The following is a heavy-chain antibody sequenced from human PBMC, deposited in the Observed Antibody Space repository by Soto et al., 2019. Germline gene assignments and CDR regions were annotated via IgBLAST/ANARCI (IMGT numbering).Heavy chain of an antibody. CDR2: ISSSSSYI. D-gene: IGHD6-13*01. CDR3: ARDRYGSSWTDY. J-gene: IGHJ4*02. CDR1: GFTFSSYS. V-gene: IGHV3-21*01. Sequence: GGSLRLSCAASGFTFSSYSMNWVRQAPGKGLEWASSISSSSSYIYYADSVKGRFTISRDNAKNSLYLQMNSLRAEDTAVYYCARDRYGSSWTDYWGQGTLVTVSS.